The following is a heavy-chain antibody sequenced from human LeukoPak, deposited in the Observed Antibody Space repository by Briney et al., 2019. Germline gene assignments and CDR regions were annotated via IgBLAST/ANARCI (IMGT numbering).Heavy chain of an antibody. D-gene: IGHD2/OR15-2a*01. Sequence: GGSLRLSCAASGFTFSSYAMSWVRQAPGKGLVWASHINSDGSWTSYADSVKGRFTISKDNAKNTVYLQMNSLRAEDTAVYYCVSFYETYWGRGTLVTVSS. CDR2: INSDGSWT. V-gene: IGHV3-74*01. CDR1: GFTFSSYA. CDR3: VSFYETY. J-gene: IGHJ4*02.